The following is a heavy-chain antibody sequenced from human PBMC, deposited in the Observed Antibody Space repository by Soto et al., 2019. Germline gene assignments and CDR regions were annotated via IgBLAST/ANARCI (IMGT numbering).Heavy chain of an antibody. J-gene: IGHJ6*02. CDR3: ARDYDTMVRGVGGMDV. Sequence: QVQLVQSGAEVKKPGASVKVSCKASGYTFAGYYMHWVRQAPGQGLEWMGWINPNSGGTNYAQKFQGWVTMTRDTSISTAYMELTRLRYDDTAVYYCARDYDTMVRGVGGMDVWGQGTMVTVSS. CDR2: INPNSGGT. D-gene: IGHD3-10*01. CDR1: GYTFAGYY. V-gene: IGHV1-2*04.